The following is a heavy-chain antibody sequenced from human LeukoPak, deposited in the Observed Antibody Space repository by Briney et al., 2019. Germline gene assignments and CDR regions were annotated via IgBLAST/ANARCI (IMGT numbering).Heavy chain of an antibody. CDR2: IYYSGST. J-gene: IGHJ4*02. CDR1: AGSISSHY. D-gene: IGHD6-19*01. V-gene: IGHV4-59*08. CDR3: ARRVAGTAYFDY. Sequence: PSQTLSLTCTVSAGSISSHYCSWVRQPPGKGLHWIGNIYYSGSTNYNPSLKSRVTMSVDTSKNQFSLKVSSVTAADTAVFYCARRVAGTAYFDYWGQGTLVTVSS.